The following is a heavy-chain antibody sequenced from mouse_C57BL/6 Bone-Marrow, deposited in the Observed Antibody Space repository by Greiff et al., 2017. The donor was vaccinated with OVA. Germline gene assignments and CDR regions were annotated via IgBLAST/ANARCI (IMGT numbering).Heavy chain of an antibody. D-gene: IGHD2-1*01. CDR3: ARTIYYGNYVVDYYAMDY. CDR1: GFNIKNTY. J-gene: IGHJ4*01. V-gene: IGHV14-3*01. Sequence: EVQLQQSVAELVRPGASVKLSCTASGFNIKNTYMHWVKQRPEQGLEWLGRIDPANGNPKYAPKFQGKATITADTSSNTAYLQLSSLTSEDTAIYYCARTIYYGNYVVDYYAMDYWGQGTSVTVSS. CDR2: IDPANGNP.